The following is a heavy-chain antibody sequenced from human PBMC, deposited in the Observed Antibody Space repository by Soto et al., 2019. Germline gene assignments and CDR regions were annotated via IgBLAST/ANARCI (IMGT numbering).Heavy chain of an antibody. Sequence: WVSLRLSCAASGFSFSDYYMNWIRQAPGKGLEWVSYISNSGRTIYYADSVKGRFTISRDNAKNSLYLKMNSLRAEDTAVYFCAASGYGRGYFDYWGQGALVTVSS. D-gene: IGHD5-12*01. V-gene: IGHV3-11*01. CDR3: AASGYGRGYFDY. CDR1: GFSFSDYY. CDR2: ISNSGRTI. J-gene: IGHJ4*02.